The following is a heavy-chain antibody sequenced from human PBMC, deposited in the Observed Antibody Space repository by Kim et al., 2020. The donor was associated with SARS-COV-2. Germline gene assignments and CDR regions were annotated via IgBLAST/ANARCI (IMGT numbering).Heavy chain of an antibody. D-gene: IGHD2-2*01. CDR3: ATTRGYCSSTSCPFDY. V-gene: IGHV4-30-2*01. CDR1: GGSISSGGYS. Sequence: SETLSLTCAVSGGSISSGGYSWSWIRQPPGKGLEWIGYIYHSGSTYYKPSLKSRVTISVDRSKNQFSLKLSSVTAADTAVYYCATTRGYCSSTSCPFDYWGQGTLVTVST. J-gene: IGHJ4*02. CDR2: IYHSGST.